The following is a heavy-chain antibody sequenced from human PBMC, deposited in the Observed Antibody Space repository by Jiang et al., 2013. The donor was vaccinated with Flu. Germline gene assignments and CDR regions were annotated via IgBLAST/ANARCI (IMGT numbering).Heavy chain of an antibody. D-gene: IGHD6-19*01. Sequence: LLKPSETLSLTCGVYGESFSVYRESFSAYYWSWIRQPPGKGLEWIGEINHSGSTNYNPYLKSRVTISVDTSNNQFSLKLSSVTAADTAVYYCASSGQYSSGWYPREGFRGNYYSMDVWDNGTTVTVSS. J-gene: IGHJ6*03. CDR1: GESFSVYRESFSAYY. CDR3: ASSGQYSSGWYPREGFRGNYYSMDV. CDR2: INHSGST. V-gene: IGHV4-34*01.